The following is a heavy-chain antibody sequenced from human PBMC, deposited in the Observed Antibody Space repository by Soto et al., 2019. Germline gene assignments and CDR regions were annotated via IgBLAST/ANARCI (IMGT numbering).Heavy chain of an antibody. CDR3: AARSGRDPYYFDY. Sequence: QVPLVQSGVEVKKPGASVKVSCKASGYTFTSYGMSWVRQAPGQGLEWMGWINTYKGNTNYAQKLQGRVTMTTDTSTSTAYMELRSLRSDDTAVYYCAARSGRDPYYFDYWGQGTLVTVSS. J-gene: IGHJ4*02. CDR2: INTYKGNT. V-gene: IGHV1-18*01. D-gene: IGHD1-26*01. CDR1: GYTFTSYG.